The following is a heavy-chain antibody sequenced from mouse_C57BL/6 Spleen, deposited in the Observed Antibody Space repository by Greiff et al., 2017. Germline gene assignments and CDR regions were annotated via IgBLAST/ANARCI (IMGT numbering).Heavy chain of an antibody. J-gene: IGHJ4*01. V-gene: IGHV5-4*03. CDR1: GFTFSSYA. CDR3: ARSDGDYAMDY. CDR2: ISDGGRYT. Sequence: EVKLMESGGGLVKPGGSLKLSCAASGFTFSSYATSWVRQTPEKRLEWVATISDGGRYTYYPDNVKGRFTISRDNAKNNLYLQMSHLKSEDTAMYYCARSDGDYAMDYWGQGTSVTVSS.